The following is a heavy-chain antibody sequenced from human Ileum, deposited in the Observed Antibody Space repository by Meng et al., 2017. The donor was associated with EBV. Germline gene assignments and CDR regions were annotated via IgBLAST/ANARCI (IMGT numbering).Heavy chain of an antibody. CDR1: GGFFSGYY. D-gene: IGHD3-22*01. J-gene: IGHJ5*02. CDR3: AREARSSGYHPGIGP. Sequence: QGQVKKVGAGLLKPSESLSLTCAVYGGFFSGYYWSWIRQSPGKGLEWIGEINHSGSTNYNPSLKSRVTISVDTSKNQFSLKLTSVTAADTAVYYCAREARSSGYHPGIGPWGQGTLVTVSS. V-gene: IGHV4-34*02. CDR2: INHSGST.